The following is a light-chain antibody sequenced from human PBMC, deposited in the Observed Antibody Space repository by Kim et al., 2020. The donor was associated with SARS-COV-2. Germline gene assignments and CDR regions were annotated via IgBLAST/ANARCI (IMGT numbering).Light chain of an antibody. J-gene: IGKJ5*01. CDR3: QQYNNWPPDT. CDR1: QSVSSN. CDR2: GAS. V-gene: IGKV3-15*01. Sequence: EIVMTQSPATLSVSPGERATLSCRASQSVSSNLAWYQQKPGQPPTLLIYGASTSATGIPARFSGSGSGTEFTLTISSLQSEDVAVYYCQQYNNWPPDTFGQGTRLEIK.